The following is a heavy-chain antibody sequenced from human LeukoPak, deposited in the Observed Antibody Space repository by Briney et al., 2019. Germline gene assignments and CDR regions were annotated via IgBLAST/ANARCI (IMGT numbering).Heavy chain of an antibody. CDR2: ISAYNGNT. CDR1: GYTFTSYG. CDR3: AREHGTAAAGIYYYYGMDV. Sequence: ASVKVSCKASGYTFTSYGISWVRQAPGQGLEWMGWISAYNGNTNYAQKLQGRVTMTTDTSTSTAYMELRSLRSDDTVVYYCAREHGTAAAGIYYYYGMDVWGQGTTVTVSS. D-gene: IGHD6-13*01. J-gene: IGHJ6*02. V-gene: IGHV1-18*01.